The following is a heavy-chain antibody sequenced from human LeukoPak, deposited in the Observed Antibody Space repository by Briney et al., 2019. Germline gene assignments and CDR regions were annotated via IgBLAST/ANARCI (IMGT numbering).Heavy chain of an antibody. CDR1: GYTFTGYY. J-gene: IGHJ5*02. Sequence: ASVKVSCKASGYTFTGYYMHWVRQAPGQGLEWMGWINPNSGGTNYAQKLQGWVTMTRDTSISTAYMELSRLRSDDTGVYYCARGALHAGSYYDPWGQGTLVTVSS. V-gene: IGHV1-2*04. CDR2: INPNSGGT. CDR3: ARGALHAGSYYDP. D-gene: IGHD1-26*01.